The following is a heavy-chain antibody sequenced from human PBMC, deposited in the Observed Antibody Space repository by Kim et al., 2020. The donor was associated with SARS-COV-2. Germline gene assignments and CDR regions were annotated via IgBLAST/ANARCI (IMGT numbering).Heavy chain of an antibody. J-gene: IGHJ4*02. CDR2: IYYSGST. Sequence: SETLSLTCTVSGGSISSSSYYWGWIRQPPGKGLEWIGSIYYSGSTYYNPSLKSRVTISVDTSKNQFSLKLSSVTAADTAVYYCARHRKGRRVLRYFDWLLQAHTYFDYWGQGTLVTVSS. CDR1: GGSISSSSYY. V-gene: IGHV4-39*01. CDR3: ARHRKGRRVLRYFDWLLQAHTYFDY. D-gene: IGHD3-9*01.